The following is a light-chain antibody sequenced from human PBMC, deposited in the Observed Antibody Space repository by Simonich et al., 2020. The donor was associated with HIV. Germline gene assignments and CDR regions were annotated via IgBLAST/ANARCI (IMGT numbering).Light chain of an antibody. Sequence: EIVLTQSPATLSLSPGERATLSCRASQGVGTYLAWYQQKPGQAPRLLIYDTSNRATGIPARFSGSGSGTDFTLTINSLEPGDSAVYYCQQRTNWLTFGGGTKVDIK. CDR2: DTS. V-gene: IGKV3-11*01. J-gene: IGKJ4*01. CDR1: QGVGTY. CDR3: QQRTNWLT.